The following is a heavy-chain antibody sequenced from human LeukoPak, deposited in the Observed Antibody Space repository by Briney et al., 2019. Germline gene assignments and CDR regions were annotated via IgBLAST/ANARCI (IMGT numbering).Heavy chain of an antibody. Sequence: PSETLSLTCTVSGGSISSYYWSWIRQPPGKGLEWVGYIYYSGSTNYNPSLKSRVTTSVDTSKNQFSLKLSSVTAADTAVYYCARERVAYFDYWGQGTLVTVSS. D-gene: IGHD3-3*01. CDR3: ARERVAYFDY. CDR1: GGSISSYY. V-gene: IGHV4-59*01. CDR2: IYYSGST. J-gene: IGHJ4*02.